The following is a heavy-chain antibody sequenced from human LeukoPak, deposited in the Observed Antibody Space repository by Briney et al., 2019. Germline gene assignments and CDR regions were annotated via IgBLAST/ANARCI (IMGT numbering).Heavy chain of an antibody. CDR2: MNPNNDNA. D-gene: IGHD3-16*01. Sequence: GASVKVSCKASGYTFKNYDINWVRQAPGQGLEWMAWMNPNNDNAGSAQKFQGRVTMTRDTSINTAYMELSSLRSDDTGVYYCARAAAVGDDPFDVWGQGSLIIVSS. V-gene: IGHV1-8*01. J-gene: IGHJ3*01. CDR1: GYTFKNYD. CDR3: ARAAAVGDDPFDV.